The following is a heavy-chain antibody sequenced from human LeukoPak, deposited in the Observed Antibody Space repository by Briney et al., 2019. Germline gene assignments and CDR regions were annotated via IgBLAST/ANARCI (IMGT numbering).Heavy chain of an antibody. V-gene: IGHV1-2*02. D-gene: IGHD6-13*01. J-gene: IGHJ2*01. CDR3: ARVYYSNSYDYWYFDL. CDR1: GYTFTGYY. Sequence: ASVKVSCKASGYTFTGYYMHWVRQAPGQGLEWMGWINPNSDGANYAQKFQGRVTMTRDTSISTAYMELSRLRSDDTAVYYCARVYYSNSYDYWYFDLWGRGTLVTVSS. CDR2: INPNSDGA.